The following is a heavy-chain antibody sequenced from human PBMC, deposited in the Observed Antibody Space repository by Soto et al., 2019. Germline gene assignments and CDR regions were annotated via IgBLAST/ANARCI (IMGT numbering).Heavy chain of an antibody. CDR1: GFTFSSYA. V-gene: IGHV3-23*01. CDR3: AKDTKYELRGYYFDY. Sequence: GGSLRLSCAASGFTFSSYAMSWVRQAPGKGLEWVSAISGSGGSTYYADSVKGRFTISRDNSKNTLYLQMNSLRAEDTAVYYCAKDTKYELRGYYFDYWGQGTLVTVSS. J-gene: IGHJ4*02. CDR2: ISGSGGST. D-gene: IGHD2-2*01.